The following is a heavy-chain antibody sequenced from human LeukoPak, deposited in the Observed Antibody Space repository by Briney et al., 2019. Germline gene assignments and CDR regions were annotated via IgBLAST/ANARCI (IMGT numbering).Heavy chain of an antibody. D-gene: IGHD3-10*01. J-gene: IGHJ3*02. Sequence: PGGSLRLSCAASGFTFSIAWLNWVRMAPAQGQEWVGRSKSKTDGGTTDYAARVKGRFTISRDDSKNTLYLQMNSLKTEDTAVYYCTPRRGAFDIWGQGTMVTVSS. V-gene: IGHV3-15*01. CDR2: SKSKTDGGTT. CDR3: TPRRGAFDI. CDR1: GFTFSIAW.